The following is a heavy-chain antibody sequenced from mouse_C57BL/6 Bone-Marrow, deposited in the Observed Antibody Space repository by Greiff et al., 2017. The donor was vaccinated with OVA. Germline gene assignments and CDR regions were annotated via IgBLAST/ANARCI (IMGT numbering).Heavy chain of an antibody. V-gene: IGHV1-80*01. CDR2: IYPGDGDT. J-gene: IGHJ3*01. D-gene: IGHD2-10*01. CDR3: AREDSYYREAY. CDR1: GYAFSSYW. Sequence: QVHVKQSGAELVKPGASVKISCKASGYAFSSYWMNWVKQRPGKGLEWIGQIYPGDGDTNYNGKFKGKATLTADKSSSTAYMQLSSLTSEDSAVYFCAREDSYYREAYWGQGTLVTVSA.